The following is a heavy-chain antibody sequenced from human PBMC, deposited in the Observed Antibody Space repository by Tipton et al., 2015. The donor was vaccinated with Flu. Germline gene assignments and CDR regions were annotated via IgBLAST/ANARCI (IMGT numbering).Heavy chain of an antibody. CDR3: ARVGDSSGLGY. D-gene: IGHD3-3*01. CDR1: GFTFSGYG. CDR2: IRHDESDK. Sequence: SGFTFSGYGMHWVRQAPGKGLEWVSFIRHDESDKYYADSVKGRFTISRDNSKNALYLLIKSLRAEDTAVYYRARVGDSSGLGYWGQGTLVTVSS. J-gene: IGHJ4*02. V-gene: IGHV3-30*02.